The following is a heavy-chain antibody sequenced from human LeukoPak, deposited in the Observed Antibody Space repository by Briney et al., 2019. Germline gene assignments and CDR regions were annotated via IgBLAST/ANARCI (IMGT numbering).Heavy chain of an antibody. V-gene: IGHV1-8*03. CDR3: ARRSSS. Sequence: ASVKVSCKASGYSFTNYDINWVRQATGQGLEWMGWMNPKSGDTGYSQKFQGRVFITRDTSINTAYMELSSLGSDDTAVYYCARRSSSWGQGTLVTVSS. CDR2: MNPKSGDT. CDR1: GYSFTNYD. J-gene: IGHJ4*02. D-gene: IGHD6-13*01.